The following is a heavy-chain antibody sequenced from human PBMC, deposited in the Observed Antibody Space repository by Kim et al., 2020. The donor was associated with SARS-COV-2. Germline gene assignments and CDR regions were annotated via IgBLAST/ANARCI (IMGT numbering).Heavy chain of an antibody. D-gene: IGHD1-20*01. CDR3: ARDGEEPNNWNDIHY. CDR1: GYTFTGYY. CDR2: INPNSGGT. J-gene: IGHJ4*02. Sequence: ASVKVSCKASGYTFTGYYMHWVRQAPGQGLEWMGRINPNSGGTNYAQKFQGRVTMTRDTSISTAYMELSRLRSDDTAVYYCARDGEEPNNWNDIHYWGQGTLVTVSS. V-gene: IGHV1-2*06.